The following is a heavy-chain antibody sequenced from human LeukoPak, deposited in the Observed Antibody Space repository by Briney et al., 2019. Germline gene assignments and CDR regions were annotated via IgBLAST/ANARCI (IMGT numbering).Heavy chain of an antibody. J-gene: IGHJ4*02. CDR2: ISYDGSNQ. CDR1: GFTFSNYA. Sequence: TGRSLRLSCAASGFTFSNYAMHWVRQAPGKGLEWVAVISYDGSNQYYADSVKGRFAISRDNSKNTLYLQMNSLRPEDTAVYYCARGYGGTSGGYFDYWGQGTLVTVPS. D-gene: IGHD4-23*01. CDR3: ARGYGGTSGGYFDY. V-gene: IGHV3-30*09.